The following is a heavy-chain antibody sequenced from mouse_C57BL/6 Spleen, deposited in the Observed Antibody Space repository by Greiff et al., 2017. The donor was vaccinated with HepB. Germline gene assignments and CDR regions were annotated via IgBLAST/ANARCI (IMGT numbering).Heavy chain of an antibody. Sequence: VQLKESGPGLVAPSQSLSITCTVSGFSLTSYGVHWVRQPPGKGLEWLVVIWSDGSTTYNSALKSRLSISKDNSKSQVFLKMNRLQTDDTAMYYGARQDYYGSLYDAMDYWGQGTSVTVSS. CDR3: ARQDYYGSLYDAMDY. J-gene: IGHJ4*01. V-gene: IGHV2-6-1*01. CDR1: GFSLTSYG. D-gene: IGHD1-1*01. CDR2: IWSDGST.